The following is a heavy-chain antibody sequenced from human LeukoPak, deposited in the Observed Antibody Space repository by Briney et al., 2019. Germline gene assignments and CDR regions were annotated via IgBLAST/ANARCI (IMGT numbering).Heavy chain of an antibody. Sequence: PGGSLRLSCAASGFTFSSYSMNWVRQAPGKGLEWVSSISSSSSYIYYADSVQGRFTISRDNAKNSLYLQKNSLRGADTAVYYCATAPHRPSYYHYYMDVWGKGTTVTVSS. CDR1: GFTFSSYS. CDR3: ATAPHRPSYYHYYMDV. V-gene: IGHV3-21*01. J-gene: IGHJ6*03. CDR2: ISSSSSYI.